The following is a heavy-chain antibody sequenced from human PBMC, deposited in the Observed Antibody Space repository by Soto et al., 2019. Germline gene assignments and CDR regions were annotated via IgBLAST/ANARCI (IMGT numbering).Heavy chain of an antibody. CDR2: IYNSGST. CDR3: ARDGPPPPQPPYGFDV. J-gene: IGHJ6*02. CDR1: GGSISDADSY. Sequence: QLQLQESGPGLVKPSQTLSLTCTVSGGSISDADSYWNWIRQPPGKGLEWIGCIYNSGSTYYTPSRKNRAAISQNTSQNQFSLKLSSVTAADTAVYYCARDGPPPPQPPYGFDVWGQGTTLTVSS. V-gene: IGHV4-30-4*01.